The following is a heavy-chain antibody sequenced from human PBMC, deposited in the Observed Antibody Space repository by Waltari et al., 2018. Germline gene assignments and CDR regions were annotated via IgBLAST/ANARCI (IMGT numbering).Heavy chain of an antibody. CDR1: GYTFTGYY. J-gene: IGHJ6*02. CDR2: INPNSGGK. V-gene: IGHV1-2*06. Sequence: QVQLVQSGAEVKKPGASVKVSCKASGYTFTGYYMHWVRQAPGPGLEWMGRINPNSGGKNYAQKFQGRVTMTRDTSISTAYMELSRLRSDDTAVYYCARVMRREQWTPHGMDVWGQGTTVTVSS. CDR3: ARVMRREQWTPHGMDV. D-gene: IGHD6-19*01.